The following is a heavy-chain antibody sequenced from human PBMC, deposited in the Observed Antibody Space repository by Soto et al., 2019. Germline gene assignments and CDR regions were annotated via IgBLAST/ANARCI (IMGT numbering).Heavy chain of an antibody. Sequence: GGSLRLSCAASGFNFNSYTINWVRQAPGKRLEWLSSISSSGYIFSTDSVKGRFTISRDNSKNTLYLQMNSLRAEDTAVYYCAKDQDSSSWYSYYGMDVWGQGTTVTVSS. J-gene: IGHJ6*02. CDR1: GFNFNSYT. CDR2: ISSSGYI. D-gene: IGHD6-13*01. CDR3: AKDQDSSSWYSYYGMDV. V-gene: IGHV3-21*04.